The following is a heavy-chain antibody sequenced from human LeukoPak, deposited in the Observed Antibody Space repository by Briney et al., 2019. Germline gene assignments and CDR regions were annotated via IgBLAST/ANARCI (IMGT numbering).Heavy chain of an antibody. V-gene: IGHV4-59*01. J-gene: IGHJ4*02. D-gene: IGHD4-17*01. CDR2: IYYRGSS. CDR3: ARGGDYGDLRYFDY. CDR1: GGSINNYY. Sequence: SETLSLTCTVSGGSINNYYWSWIRQPPGKGLEWIGYIYYRGSSNYNPSLKSRVTFSVDTSKNQFSLKLNSVTAADTAVYYCARGGDYGDLRYFDYWGQGTLVTVSS.